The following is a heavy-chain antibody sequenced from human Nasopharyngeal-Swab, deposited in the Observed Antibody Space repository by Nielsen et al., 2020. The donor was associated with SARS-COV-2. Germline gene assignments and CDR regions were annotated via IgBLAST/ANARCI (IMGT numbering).Heavy chain of an antibody. D-gene: IGHD7-27*01. V-gene: IGHV3-11*04. CDR3: ARDRANWDFDY. Sequence: GESLKISCAASGFTFSDYYMSWIRQAPGTGLEYISYISGSGGTIYYGDSMKGRFTIPRDNAKNSLYLQMNSLGAEDTAVDYCARDRANWDFDYWGQGTLVTVSS. CDR1: GFTFSDYY. J-gene: IGHJ4*02. CDR2: ISGSGGTI.